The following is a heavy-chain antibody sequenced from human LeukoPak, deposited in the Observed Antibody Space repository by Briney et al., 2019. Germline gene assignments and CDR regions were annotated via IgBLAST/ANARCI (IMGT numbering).Heavy chain of an antibody. CDR3: AKSGEYSSSWYYYYYYMDV. CDR2: ISGSGGST. Sequence: GGSLRLSCAASGFTFSSYAMSWVRQAPGKGLEWVSAISGSGGSTYYADSVKGRFTISRDNSKNTLYLQMNSLRAEDTAVYYCAKSGEYSSSWYYYYYYMDVWGKGTRSPSP. CDR1: GFTFSSYA. D-gene: IGHD6-13*01. V-gene: IGHV3-23*01. J-gene: IGHJ6*03.